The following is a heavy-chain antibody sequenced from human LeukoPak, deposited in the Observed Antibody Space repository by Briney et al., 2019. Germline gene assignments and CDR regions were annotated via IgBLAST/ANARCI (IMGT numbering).Heavy chain of an antibody. D-gene: IGHD2-15*01. V-gene: IGHV3-21*01. CDR3: ARDIVVPQGGAFDI. CDR1: GFTFSIYS. Sequence: PGGSLRLFCAASGFTFSIYSMKGARHARAKGLVWGLSISSGSRYIYYADSVKGRFTISRDNAKNSLYLQMNSLRAEDTAVYYCARDIVVPQGGAFDIWGQGTMVTVSS. J-gene: IGHJ3*02. CDR2: ISSGSRYI.